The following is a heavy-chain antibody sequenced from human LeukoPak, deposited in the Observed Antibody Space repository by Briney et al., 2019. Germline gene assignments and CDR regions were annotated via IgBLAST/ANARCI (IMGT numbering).Heavy chain of an antibody. D-gene: IGHD1-26*01. CDR1: GGSINSYF. CDR2: INHSGST. V-gene: IGHV4-34*01. Sequence: PSETLSLTCTVSGGSINSYFWSWIRQPPGKGLEWIGEINHSGSTNYNPSLKSRVTISVDTSKNQFSLKLSSVTAADTAVYYCARIGGSSLEYYFDYWGQGTLVTVSS. J-gene: IGHJ4*02. CDR3: ARIGGSSLEYYFDY.